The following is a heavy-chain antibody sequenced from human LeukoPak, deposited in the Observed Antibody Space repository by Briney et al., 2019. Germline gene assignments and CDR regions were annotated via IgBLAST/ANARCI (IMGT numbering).Heavy chain of an antibody. CDR3: QAFIVATIYDY. J-gene: IGHJ4*02. V-gene: IGHV3-30*02. CDR2: IRRDGDVI. Sequence: GGSLRLSCEASGFTFSSFGMHWVRQAPGKGLEWVAFIRRDGDVIYYADSVKGRFTISRDNSRNMVYLQLNSLRPEDTAVYYCQAFIVATIYDYWGQGTLVTVSS. CDR1: GFTFSSFG. D-gene: IGHD5-12*01.